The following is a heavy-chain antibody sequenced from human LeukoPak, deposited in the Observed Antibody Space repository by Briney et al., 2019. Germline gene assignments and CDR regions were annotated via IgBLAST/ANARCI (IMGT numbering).Heavy chain of an antibody. V-gene: IGHV1-18*01. J-gene: IGHJ4*02. CDR1: GYTFTSYG. CDR2: ISAYNGNT. Sequence: GASVKASCKASGYTFTSYGISWVRQAPGQGLEWMGWISAYNGNTNYAQKLQGRVTMTTDTSTSTAYMELRSLRSDDTAVYYCARDRGRQWLRYFDYWGQGTLVTVSS. CDR3: ARDRGRQWLRYFDY. D-gene: IGHD6-19*01.